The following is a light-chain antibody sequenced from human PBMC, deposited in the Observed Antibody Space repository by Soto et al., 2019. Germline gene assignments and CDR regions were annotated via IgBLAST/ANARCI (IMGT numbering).Light chain of an antibody. CDR3: QQRSYTIT. V-gene: IGKV1-9*01. CDR1: LPISNY. Sequence: DLQMTQSPSSLSASVGDRFTITCRASLPISNYLAWYKQKPGQAPKLLIYGASNLQSGVPSRLIGSGSESEFTLTISSLEPEDFAVYYCQQRSYTITFGQGTRLEIK. J-gene: IGKJ5*01. CDR2: GAS.